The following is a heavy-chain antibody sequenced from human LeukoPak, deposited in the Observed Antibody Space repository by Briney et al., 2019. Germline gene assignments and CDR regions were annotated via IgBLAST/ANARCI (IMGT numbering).Heavy chain of an antibody. CDR2: IIPIFGTA. CDR1: GGTFSSYA. CDR3: ARRPYFGVAGGWFDP. V-gene: IGHV1-69*05. J-gene: IGHJ5*02. D-gene: IGHD3-3*01. Sequence: ASVKVSCKASGGTFSSYAISWVRQAPGQGLEWMGRIIPIFGTANYAQKFQGRVTITTGESTSTAYMELSSLRSEDTAVYYCARRPYFGVAGGWFDPWGQGTLVTVSS.